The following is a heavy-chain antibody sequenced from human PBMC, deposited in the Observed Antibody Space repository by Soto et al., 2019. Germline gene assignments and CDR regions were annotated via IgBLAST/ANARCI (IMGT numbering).Heavy chain of an antibody. Sequence: PGGSLRLSCAASGFTFSSYSMNWVRQAPGKGLEWVSYISSSSSTIYYADSVKGRFTISRDNAKNSLYLQMNSLRAEDTAVYYCAREDYDFWSGYSNWFDPWGQGTLVTVSS. J-gene: IGHJ5*02. CDR3: AREDYDFWSGYSNWFDP. CDR2: ISSSSSTI. V-gene: IGHV3-48*01. D-gene: IGHD3-3*01. CDR1: GFTFSSYS.